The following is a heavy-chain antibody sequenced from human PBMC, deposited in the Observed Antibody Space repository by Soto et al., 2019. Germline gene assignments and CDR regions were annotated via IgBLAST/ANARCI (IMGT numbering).Heavy chain of an antibody. V-gene: IGHV3-43*01. J-gene: IGHJ6*02. CDR1: GFTFDDYT. CDR3: AKDQNYYGSGSYYNEGRYYYYGMDV. D-gene: IGHD3-10*01. CDR2: ISWDGGST. Sequence: GGSLRLSCAASGFTFDDYTMHWVRQAPGKGLEWVSLISWDGGSTYYADSVKGRFTISRDNSKNSLYLQMNSLRTEDTALYYCAKDQNYYGSGSYYNEGRYYYYGMDVWGQGTTVTVSS.